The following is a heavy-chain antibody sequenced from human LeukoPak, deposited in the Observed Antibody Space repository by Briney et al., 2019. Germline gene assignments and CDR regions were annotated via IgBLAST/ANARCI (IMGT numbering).Heavy chain of an antibody. CDR2: ISGSGGST. V-gene: IGHV3-23*01. D-gene: IGHD2-2*02. CDR3: ARGRTQYCSSTSCYTGDY. J-gene: IGHJ4*02. CDR1: GFTFSSYA. Sequence: GGSLRLSCAASGFTFSSYAMSWVRQAPGKGLEWVSGISGSGGSTYYADSVKGQFTISRDNSKNTLYLQMNSLRAEDTAIYYCARGRTQYCSSTSCYTGDYWGQGALVTVSS.